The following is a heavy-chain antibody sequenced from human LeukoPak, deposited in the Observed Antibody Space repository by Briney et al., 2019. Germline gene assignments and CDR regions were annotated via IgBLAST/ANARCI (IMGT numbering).Heavy chain of an antibody. D-gene: IGHD3-10*01. CDR2: INHSGST. J-gene: IGHJ6*03. V-gene: IGHV4-34*01. CDR3: ASLNWVPGTYLRGHSRDYYYYMDV. CDR1: GGSFSGYY. Sequence: SETLSLTCAVYGGSFSGYYWSWIRQPPGKGLEWIGEINHSGSTNYNPSLKSRVTISVDTSKNQFSLKLSSVTAADTAVYYCASLNWVPGTYLRGHSRDYYYYMDVWGKGTTVTVSS.